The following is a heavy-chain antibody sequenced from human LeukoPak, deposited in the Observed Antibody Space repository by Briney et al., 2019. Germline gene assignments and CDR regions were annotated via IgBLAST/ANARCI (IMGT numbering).Heavy chain of an antibody. Sequence: GRSLRLSCAASGFTFTMFGIHWVRQAPGKGLEWVSVIWFDGSKTYYADSVKGRFTISRDNAKNSLYLQMNSLRAEDTAVYYCAKDRTRQAYWGQGTLVTVSS. CDR3: AKDRTRQAY. D-gene: IGHD3-3*01. J-gene: IGHJ4*02. CDR1: GFTFTMFG. CDR2: IWFDGSKT. V-gene: IGHV3-33*03.